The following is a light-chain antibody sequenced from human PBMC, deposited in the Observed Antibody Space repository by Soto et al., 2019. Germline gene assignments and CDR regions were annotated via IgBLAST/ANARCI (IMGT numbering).Light chain of an antibody. J-gene: IGKJ4*02. CDR2: DAS. CDR3: QQNYSHPRT. V-gene: IGKV1-5*01. Sequence: SQTTQSPSTLSSSVSDRVARTCRASQSVSNWLAWYQQKPGKAPKLLIYDASSLESGVPSRFSGSGSGTEFTLTISSLQTDDFATYYCQQNYSHPRTFGEGTKVDIK. CDR1: QSVSNW.